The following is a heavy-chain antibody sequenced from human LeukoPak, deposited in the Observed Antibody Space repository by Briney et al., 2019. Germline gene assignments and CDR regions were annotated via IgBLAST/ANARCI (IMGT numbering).Heavy chain of an antibody. V-gene: IGHV3-7*04. CDR2: IKQDGSEK. D-gene: IGHD3-22*01. Sequence: YPGGSLRLSCATSGFSFSNYAMSWLRQAPGKGLEWVANIKQDGSEKYYVDSVKGRFTISRDNAKNSLYLQMNSLRVEDTAVYYCARGEYYYDGGYWGQGTLVTVSS. CDR1: GFSFSNYA. CDR3: ARGEYYYDGGY. J-gene: IGHJ1*01.